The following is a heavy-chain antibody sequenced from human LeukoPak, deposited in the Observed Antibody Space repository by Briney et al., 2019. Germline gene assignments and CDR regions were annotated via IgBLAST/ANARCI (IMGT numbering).Heavy chain of an antibody. CDR3: AKLFQLDF. CDR1: GFTFSSYE. Sequence: GGSLRLSCAASGFTFSSYEMNWVRQAPGKGLEWVSTITNSGTHTNYADSVKGRFTISRDNSENTLYLQMNNLRAEDTAVYYCAKLFQLDFWGQGTLVTVSS. V-gene: IGHV3-23*01. CDR2: ITNSGTHT. J-gene: IGHJ4*02.